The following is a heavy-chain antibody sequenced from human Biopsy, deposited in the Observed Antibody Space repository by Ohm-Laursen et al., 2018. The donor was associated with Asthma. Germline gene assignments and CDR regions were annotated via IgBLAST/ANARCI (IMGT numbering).Heavy chain of an antibody. Sequence: SLRLSCAASRFTYEMHWVRQAPGKGLEWVAVISYDGSSIYYADSVKGGFTISRDNSKNTLSLQMNSPTAEDTAVYYCAREGVAGTHIEDWGQGTLVTVSS. CDR2: ISYDGSSI. CDR3: AREGVAGTHIED. CDR1: RFTYE. J-gene: IGHJ4*02. D-gene: IGHD6-19*01. V-gene: IGHV3-30-3*01.